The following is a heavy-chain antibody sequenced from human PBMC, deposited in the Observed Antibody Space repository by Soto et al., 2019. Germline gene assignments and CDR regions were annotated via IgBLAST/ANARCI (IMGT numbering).Heavy chain of an antibody. D-gene: IGHD1-26*01. J-gene: IGHJ4*02. CDR1: GFTFGNYG. CDR3: AKGGGSARDFDY. V-gene: IGHV3-30*18. CDR2: TSYDGNNK. Sequence: GGSLRLSCTGSGFTFGNYGMHWVLQAPGKGLEWVASTSYDGNNKYYADSLKVRFTISRDNSKKMVYLQMTSLGPEDTAVYYCAKGGGSARDFDYWGQGALVTVSS.